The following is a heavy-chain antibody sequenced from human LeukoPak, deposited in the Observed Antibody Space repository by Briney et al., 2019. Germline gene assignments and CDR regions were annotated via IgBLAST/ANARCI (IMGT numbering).Heavy chain of an antibody. J-gene: IGHJ4*02. CDR2: IIPIFGTA. D-gene: IGHD7-27*01. Sequence: ASVKVSCKASGGTFSSYAISWVRQAPGQGLEWMGGIIPIFGTANYGQKFQGRVTITTDESTSTAYMELSSLRSEDTAVYYCAREVTGDHLSYYFDYWGQGTLVTVSS. CDR3: AREVTGDHLSYYFDY. V-gene: IGHV1-69*05. CDR1: GGTFSSYA.